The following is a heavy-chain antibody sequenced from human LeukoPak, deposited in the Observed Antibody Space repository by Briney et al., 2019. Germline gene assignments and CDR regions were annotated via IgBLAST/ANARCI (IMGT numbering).Heavy chain of an antibody. V-gene: IGHV3-13*01. Sequence: GGSLRLSCAASGFTFSDHAMHWVRQAPGKGLEWVSAVGIAADTFYPGSVKGRFTISRENAKNSLYLQMNSLRVEDTAVYYCVRQKKSHGNFDYWGQGTLVAVSS. CDR2: VGIAADT. CDR1: GFTFSDHA. CDR3: VRQKKSHGNFDY. D-gene: IGHD1-26*01. J-gene: IGHJ4*02.